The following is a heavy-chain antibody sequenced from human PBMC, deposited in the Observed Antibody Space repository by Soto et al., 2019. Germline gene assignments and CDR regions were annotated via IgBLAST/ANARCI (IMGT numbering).Heavy chain of an antibody. Sequence: KSSGTGCGESYTSYWMGWVRQMPGKGLEWMGIIYPGDSDTRYSPSFQGQVTISADKSISTAYLQWSSLKASDTAMYYCARLGDFDPPYFDYWGQGTLVTVSS. CDR3: ARLGDFDPPYFDY. CDR1: GESYTSYW. D-gene: IGHD3-9*01. J-gene: IGHJ4*02. V-gene: IGHV5-51*01. CDR2: IYPGDSDT.